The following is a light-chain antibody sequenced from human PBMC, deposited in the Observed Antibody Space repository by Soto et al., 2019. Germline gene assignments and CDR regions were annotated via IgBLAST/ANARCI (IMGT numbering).Light chain of an antibody. CDR2: GAS. CDR3: QQRSNWPIT. J-gene: IGKJ5*01. V-gene: IGKV3-11*01. Sequence: EIVVTPSPATPSLSPGERAPLSRRASQSVSSNLAWYQQKPGQAPRLLIYGASTRATGIPARFSGSGSGTEFTLTISSLEPEDFAVYYCQQRSNWPITFGQGTRREIK. CDR1: QSVSSN.